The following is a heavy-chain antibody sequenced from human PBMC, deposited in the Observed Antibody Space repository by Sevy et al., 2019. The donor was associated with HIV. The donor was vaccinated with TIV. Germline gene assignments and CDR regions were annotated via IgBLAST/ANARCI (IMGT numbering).Heavy chain of an antibody. V-gene: IGHV3-21*01. CDR2: ISSSSSYI. Sequence: GGSLRLSCAASGFTFSSYSMKWVRQAPGKGLEWVSSISSSSSYIYYADSVKGRFTISRDNAKNSLYLQMNSLRAEDTAVYYCARDRGSSSTLDAFDIWGQGTMLTVSS. J-gene: IGHJ3*02. CDR1: GFTFSSYS. CDR3: ARDRGSSSTLDAFDI. D-gene: IGHD6-13*01.